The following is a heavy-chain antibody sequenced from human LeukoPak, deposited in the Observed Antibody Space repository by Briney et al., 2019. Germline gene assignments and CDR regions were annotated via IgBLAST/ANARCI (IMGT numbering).Heavy chain of an antibody. V-gene: IGHV3-74*01. CDR3: ARDSTPYCSSTSCYSFDP. J-gene: IGHJ5*02. Sequence: GGSLRLSCAASGFTFSSYGMHWVRQAPGKGLVWVSRINSDGSSTSYADSVKGRFTISRDNAKNTLYLQMNSLRAEDTAVYYCARDSTPYCSSTSCYSFDPWGQGTLVTVSS. CDR1: GFTFSSYG. D-gene: IGHD2-2*01. CDR2: INSDGSST.